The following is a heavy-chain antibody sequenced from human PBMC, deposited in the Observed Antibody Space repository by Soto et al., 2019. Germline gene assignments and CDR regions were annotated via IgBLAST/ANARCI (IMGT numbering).Heavy chain of an antibody. V-gene: IGHV6-1*01. D-gene: IGHD3-10*01. CDR1: GDSVTSSSAA. CDR3: ARDQGRSGYYYGLDV. Sequence: PSQTLSLTCAISGDSVTSSSAAWNWIRKSPSRGLEWLGRTYYRAKWYNDYADSVKSRITINPDTSKNQFSLQLNSVTPEDTAVYYCARDQGRSGYYYGLDVWGQGTTVTVSS. J-gene: IGHJ6*02. CDR2: TYYRAKWYN.